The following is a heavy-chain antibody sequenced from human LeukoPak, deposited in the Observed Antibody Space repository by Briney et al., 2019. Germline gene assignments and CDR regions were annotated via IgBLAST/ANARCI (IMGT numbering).Heavy chain of an antibody. Sequence: ASVKVSCKASGYTFTSYYMHWVRQAPGQGLEWMGIINPSGCSTSYAQKFQGRVTMTRDTSTSTVYMELSSLRSEDTAVYYCARESPIVAATDPGFDYWGQGTLVTVSS. J-gene: IGHJ4*02. D-gene: IGHD1-26*01. CDR1: GYTFTSYY. CDR2: INPSGCST. V-gene: IGHV1-46*03. CDR3: ARESPIVAATDPGFDY.